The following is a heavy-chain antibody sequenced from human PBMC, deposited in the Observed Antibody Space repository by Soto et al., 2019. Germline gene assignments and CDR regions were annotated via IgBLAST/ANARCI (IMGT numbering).Heavy chain of an antibody. J-gene: IGHJ5*02. CDR2: IYYTGIT. Sequence: SETLSLTCTVSGGSISSYYWSWIRQPPGKGLEWIGYIYYTGITNYNPSLKSRVTISVDTSKNQFSLRLSSATAMDTAVYYWAKIVATGRGPWFDPWGPGTLVTVSS. V-gene: IGHV4-59*12. CDR3: AKIVATGRGPWFDP. D-gene: IGHD6-13*01. CDR1: GGSISSYY.